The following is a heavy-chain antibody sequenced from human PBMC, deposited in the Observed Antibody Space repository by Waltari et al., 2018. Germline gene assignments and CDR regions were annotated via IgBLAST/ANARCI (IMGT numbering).Heavy chain of an antibody. CDR3: ATGISSGWSPFDF. CDR2: INPNNGDT. D-gene: IGHD6-13*01. J-gene: IGHJ4*02. Sequence: QVHLVQSGDEVKKPGASVKASCKASGYAFTGSYMHWVRQAPGQGLEWMGRINPNNGDTKYAQKFQGRVTMTRDTSINTAYMEVRNLRSDDTAIYSCATGISSGWSPFDFWGQGTLVTVSS. CDR1: GYAFTGSY. V-gene: IGHV1-2*06.